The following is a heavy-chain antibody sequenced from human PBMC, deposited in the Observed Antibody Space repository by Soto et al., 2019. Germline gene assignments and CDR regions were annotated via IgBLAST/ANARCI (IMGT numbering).Heavy chain of an antibody. D-gene: IGHD5-12*01. CDR1: GGSISSYY. J-gene: IGHJ4*02. CDR2: IYYSGST. Sequence: PSETLSLTCTVSGGSISSYYWSWIRQPPGKGLEWIGYIYYSGSTNYNPSLKSRVTISVDTSKNQFSLKLSSVTAADTAVYYCARSRYSGYEAKFDYWGQGTLVTVSS. V-gene: IGHV4-59*01. CDR3: ARSRYSGYEAKFDY.